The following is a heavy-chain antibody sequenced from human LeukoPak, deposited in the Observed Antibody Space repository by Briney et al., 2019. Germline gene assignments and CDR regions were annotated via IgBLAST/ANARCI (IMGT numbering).Heavy chain of an antibody. CDR1: GYTFTGYY. D-gene: IGHD1-1*01. CDR3: ARVQKWEDNWNDDAPTHLEFDP. V-gene: IGHV1-2*02. J-gene: IGHJ5*02. Sequence: ASVKVSCKASGYTFTGYYMHWVRQAPGQGLEWMGWINPNSGGTNYAQKFQGRVTMTRDTSISTAYMELSRLRSDDTAVYYCARVQKWEDNWNDDAPTHLEFDPWGQGTLVTVSS. CDR2: INPNSGGT.